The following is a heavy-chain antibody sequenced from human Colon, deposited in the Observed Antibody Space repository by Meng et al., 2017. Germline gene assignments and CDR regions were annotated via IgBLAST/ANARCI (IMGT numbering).Heavy chain of an antibody. D-gene: IGHD2-15*01. J-gene: IGHJ5*01. Sequence: QITLKEFGPTLVKPTQTLTLTCSFSGFSLNTDGVAVGWIRQPPGKAPEWLALIYWDDDARYSPSLKNRLSITQDAAKNQVVLTMTNMESVDTATYFCAHGVVASATLGARFDSWGQGTLVTVSS. CDR1: GFSLNTDGVA. CDR3: AHGVVASATLGARFDS. CDR2: IYWDDDA. V-gene: IGHV2-5*02.